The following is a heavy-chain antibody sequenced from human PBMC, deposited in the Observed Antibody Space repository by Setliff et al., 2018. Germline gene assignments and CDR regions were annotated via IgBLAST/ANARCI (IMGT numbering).Heavy chain of an antibody. J-gene: IGHJ6*02. Sequence: PGESLKISCKGSGYSFTSYWIAWVRPMPGKGLEWMGIIYPGDSDTRYSPSFQGQVTISADRSTRTAYLQWSSLKASDTAFYYCARSDYGDYFAWDSYGMDVWGQGTTVTVSS. V-gene: IGHV5-51*01. CDR3: ARSDYGDYFAWDSYGMDV. D-gene: IGHD4-17*01. CDR1: GYSFTSYW. CDR2: IYPGDSDT.